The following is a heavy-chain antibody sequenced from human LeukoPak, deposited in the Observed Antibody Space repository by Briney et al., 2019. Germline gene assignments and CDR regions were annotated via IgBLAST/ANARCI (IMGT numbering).Heavy chain of an antibody. Sequence: GGSLRLSCAASGFIFSSYGMHWVRQAPGKGLEWVAFIRYDGSKKYYADSVKGRFTISRDNSKNTLYLQMNSLRAEDTAVYYCARRAGDYSHPYDYWGQGILVTVSS. CDR3: ARRAGDYSHPYDY. D-gene: IGHD3-22*01. CDR2: IRYDGSKK. J-gene: IGHJ4*02. V-gene: IGHV3-30*02. CDR1: GFIFSSYG.